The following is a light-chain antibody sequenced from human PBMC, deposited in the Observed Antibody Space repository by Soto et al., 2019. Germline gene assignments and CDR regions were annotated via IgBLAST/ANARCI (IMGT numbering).Light chain of an antibody. CDR1: SSDVGSRNL. CDR2: EVT. Sequence: QSALTQPASVSGSPGQSITISCTGTSSDVGSRNLVSWYQQHPGKAPKLIIYEVTKWPSGVSNRFSGSKSGKTASLTIFGLQAEDEADYYCCSYAGSYTWVFGGGTKLTVL. J-gene: IGLJ3*02. V-gene: IGLV2-23*02. CDR3: CSYAGSYTWV.